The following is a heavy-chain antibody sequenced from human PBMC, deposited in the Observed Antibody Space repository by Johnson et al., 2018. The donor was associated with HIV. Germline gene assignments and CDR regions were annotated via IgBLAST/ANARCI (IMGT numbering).Heavy chain of an antibody. Sequence: VQLVESGGGVVQPGGSLRLSCAASGFTFSDYYMSWIRQAPGKGLEWVSYISSSGNTIYYADSVKGRFTISRDNAKNSLYLQMNSLRVEDTAVYYCARDESGYDEGFDAFDIWGQGTMVTVSS. J-gene: IGHJ3*02. CDR3: ARDESGYDEGFDAFDI. V-gene: IGHV3-11*04. CDR1: GFTFSDYY. CDR2: ISSSGNTI. D-gene: IGHD5-12*01.